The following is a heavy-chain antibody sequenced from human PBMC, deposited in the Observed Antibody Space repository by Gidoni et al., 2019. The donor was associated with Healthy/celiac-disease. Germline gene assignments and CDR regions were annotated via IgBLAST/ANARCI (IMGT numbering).Heavy chain of an antibody. Sequence: EVQLVESGGGLVQPGRSLRLSCAASGFTFDDYAMHWVRQAPGKGLEWVSGISWNSGSIGYADSVKGRFTISRDNAKNSLYLQMNSLRAEDTALYYCAKDPTGGGGDSYYFDYWGQGTLVTVSS. V-gene: IGHV3-9*01. J-gene: IGHJ4*02. CDR3: AKDPTGGGGDSYYFDY. CDR2: ISWNSGSI. CDR1: GFTFDDYA. D-gene: IGHD2-21*02.